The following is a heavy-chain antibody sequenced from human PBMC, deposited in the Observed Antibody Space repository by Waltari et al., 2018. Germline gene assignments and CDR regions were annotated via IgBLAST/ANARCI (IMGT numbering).Heavy chain of an antibody. D-gene: IGHD3-9*01. Sequence: VESGGGLVQPGGSLRLSCAASGFVCRSFGRNWVRQAPGKGLEWIAHIRNSGSTIYYSDSVKGRFSISRDNAKESLFLQMNSLRAEDTAVYYCARHGIRLGLYYFDYWGQGALVTVSS. V-gene: IGHV3-48*03. J-gene: IGHJ4*02. CDR2: IRNSGSTI. CDR1: GFVCRSFG. CDR3: ARHGIRLGLYYFDY.